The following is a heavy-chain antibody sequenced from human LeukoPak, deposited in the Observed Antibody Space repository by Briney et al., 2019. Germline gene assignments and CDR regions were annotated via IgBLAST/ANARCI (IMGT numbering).Heavy chain of an antibody. V-gene: IGHV4-4*07. D-gene: IGHD6-13*01. CDR3: ARRGIAAAGGTDAFDI. Sequence: NPSETLSLTCTVSGGSISSYYWSWIRQPAGKGLEWIGRIYTSGSTNYNPSLKSRVTISVDTSKNQFSLKLSSVTAADTAVYYCARRGIAAAGGTDAFDIWGQGTMVTVSS. CDR1: GGSISSYY. J-gene: IGHJ3*02. CDR2: IYTSGST.